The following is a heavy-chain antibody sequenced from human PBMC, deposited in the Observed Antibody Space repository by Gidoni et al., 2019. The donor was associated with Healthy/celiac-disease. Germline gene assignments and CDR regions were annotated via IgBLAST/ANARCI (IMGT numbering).Heavy chain of an antibody. D-gene: IGHD6-25*01. Sequence: EVQLVESGGGLVQPGGSLRLSCAASGFTFSDHYMDWVRQAPGKGLEWVGRTRNKANSYTTEYAASVKGRFTISRDDSKNSLYLQMNSLKTEDTAVYYCARGDGGKRFFQHWGQGTLVTVSS. V-gene: IGHV3-72*01. CDR3: ARGDGGKRFFQH. CDR1: GFTFSDHY. CDR2: TRNKANSYTT. J-gene: IGHJ1*01.